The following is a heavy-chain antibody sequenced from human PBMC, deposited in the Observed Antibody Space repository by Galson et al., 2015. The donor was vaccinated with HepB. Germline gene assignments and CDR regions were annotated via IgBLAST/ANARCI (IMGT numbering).Heavy chain of an antibody. CDR3: VRDRDYRFDY. Sequence: SVKVSCKASGYTFTSNGISWVRQTPGQGLGWMGWISTRSGNTNYAQRLQGRVTMTTDTSTSTAYMELRRLRSDDTAIYYCVRDRDYRFDYWGQGTLVTVSS. CDR1: GYTFTSNG. D-gene: IGHD4/OR15-4a*01. CDR2: ISTRSGNT. V-gene: IGHV1-18*04. J-gene: IGHJ4*02.